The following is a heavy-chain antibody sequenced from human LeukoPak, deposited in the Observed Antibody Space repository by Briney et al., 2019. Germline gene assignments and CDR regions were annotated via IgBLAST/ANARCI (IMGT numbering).Heavy chain of an antibody. V-gene: IGHV1-69*05. J-gene: IGHJ6*03. CDR2: IIPNFGTA. D-gene: IGHD5-18*01. CDR1: GGTFSSYA. Sequence: SVKVSCKASGGTFSSYAISWVRQAPGQGLEWMGGIIPNFGTANYAQKFQGRVTITTDESTSTAYMELSSLRSEDTAVYYCARGGKVQLWSPGYYYYMDVWGKGTTVTVSS. CDR3: ARGGKVQLWSPGYYYYMDV.